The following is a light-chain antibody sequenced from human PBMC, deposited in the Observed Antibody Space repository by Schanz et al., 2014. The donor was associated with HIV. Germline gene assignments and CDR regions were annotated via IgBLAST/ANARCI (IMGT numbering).Light chain of an antibody. J-gene: IGKJ3*01. CDR1: QSVSSN. V-gene: IGKV3D-15*01. CDR3: QEYYTSPPLFT. CDR2: GAS. Sequence: EIVMTQSPATLSMSPGERATLSCRASQSVSSNLAWYQQKPGQAPRLLIDGASTRATDIPARCSGSGSGTESTLTISILQSEDVAVHYCQEYYTSPPLFTFGPGTKVYIK.